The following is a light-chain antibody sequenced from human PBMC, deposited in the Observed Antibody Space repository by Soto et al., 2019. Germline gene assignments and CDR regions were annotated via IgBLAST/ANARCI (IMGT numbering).Light chain of an antibody. CDR3: HQYGGSPPT. CDR1: QSVSSTY. Sequence: EIVLTQSPGTLSLSPGERATLSCRAGQSVSSTYLAWYQQKSGQAPRLLIHGASNRATGIPDRFSGSGSGTDFTLTIDRLEPEDFAVYFCHQYGGSPPTFGQGTKVDIK. CDR2: GAS. V-gene: IGKV3-20*01. J-gene: IGKJ1*01.